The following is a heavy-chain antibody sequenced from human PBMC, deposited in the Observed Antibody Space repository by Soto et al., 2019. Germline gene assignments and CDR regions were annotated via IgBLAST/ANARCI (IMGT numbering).Heavy chain of an antibody. Sequence: PSETLSLTCSVSGGSFSSDSFTWSWARQFPGKGLEWIGYIYYSGTTYYNPSLRSRVIMSVHTSKNQFSLKLSSVTAADTAVYYCARDHKWDGMDVWGQGTTVNVSS. J-gene: IGHJ6*01. CDR2: IYYSGTT. V-gene: IGHV4-31*03. CDR1: GGSFSSDSFT. CDR3: ARDHKWDGMDV. D-gene: IGHD1-26*01.